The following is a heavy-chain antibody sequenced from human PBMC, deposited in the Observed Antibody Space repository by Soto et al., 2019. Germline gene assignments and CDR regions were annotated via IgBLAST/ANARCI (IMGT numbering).Heavy chain of an antibody. V-gene: IGHV3-23*01. CDR1: GITFSNYA. J-gene: IGHJ4*02. Sequence: VGSLRLSCAASGITFSNYAMSWVRQAPGKGLEWISAISGDGVSKLYADSVRGRFTISRDNAANTLYLEMNSLRADDTALYYCAKKDRLYGVAVAFDSWGQGTLVTVSS. CDR3: AKKDRLYGVAVAFDS. D-gene: IGHD6-19*01. CDR2: ISGDGVSK.